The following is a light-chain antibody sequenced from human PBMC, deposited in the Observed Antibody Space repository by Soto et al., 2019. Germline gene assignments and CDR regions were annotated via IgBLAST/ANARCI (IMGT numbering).Light chain of an antibody. CDR1: QNVSSN. Sequence: DRVMTQSPATLSVSPGERATLSCRASQNVSSNLAWYQQKPGQAPRLLIYGASTRATGFPARFSGTGSGTEFTLTISSLQSEDFAVYYCQQYNNWPPLTFGGGTKVDIK. CDR2: GAS. J-gene: IGKJ4*01. CDR3: QQYNNWPPLT. V-gene: IGKV3-15*01.